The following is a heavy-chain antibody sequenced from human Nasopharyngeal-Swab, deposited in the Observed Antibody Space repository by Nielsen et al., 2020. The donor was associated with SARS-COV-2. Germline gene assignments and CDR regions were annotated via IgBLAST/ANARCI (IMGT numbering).Heavy chain of an antibody. J-gene: IGHJ6*02. Sequence: GESLKISCVASGFNFSDYYMACISQAPGKGLEWVSYISTSGTTSDSADSVKGRFTISRDNANYLLYLQMSSLRGEDTAVYFCAREKGYQVLLDNYYHGLDVWCHVTAVTVSS. V-gene: IGHV3-11*01. CDR1: GFNFSDYY. CDR2: ISTSGTTS. CDR3: AREKGYQVLLDNYYHGLDV. D-gene: IGHD3-10*01.